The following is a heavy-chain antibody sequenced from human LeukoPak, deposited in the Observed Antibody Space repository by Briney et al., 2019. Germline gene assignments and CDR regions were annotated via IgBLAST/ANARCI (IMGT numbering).Heavy chain of an antibody. Sequence: SETLSLTCSVYGGSLCDYFWGWFRQPPGKGLEWMGEINHSGRTYYNPPLKSRVTISVDTSKNQFSLNLRSVTAADTAVYYCARDVVVVPAAIHYGMDVWGQGTTVTVSS. CDR3: ARDVVVVPAAIHYGMDV. J-gene: IGHJ6*02. CDR2: INHSGRT. V-gene: IGHV4-34*01. CDR1: GGSLCDYF. D-gene: IGHD2-2*01.